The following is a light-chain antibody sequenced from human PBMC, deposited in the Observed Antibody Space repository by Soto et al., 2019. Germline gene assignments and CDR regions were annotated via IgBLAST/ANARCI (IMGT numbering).Light chain of an antibody. J-gene: IGKJ1*01. Sequence: EIVLTQSPATLSLSPGERATLSCRASQSVSSYLAWYQQKPGQAPRLLIYDASNRATGIPARFSGSGSGTDFTLTISSLEPKDFAVYYCQQRSNWPPTFGQVTKVEIK. V-gene: IGKV3-11*01. CDR2: DAS. CDR3: QQRSNWPPT. CDR1: QSVSSY.